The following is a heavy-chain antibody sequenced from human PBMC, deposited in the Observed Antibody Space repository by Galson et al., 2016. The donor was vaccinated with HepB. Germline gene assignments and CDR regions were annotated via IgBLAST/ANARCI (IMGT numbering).Heavy chain of an antibody. CDR3: VRDSGLCSGGSCDGDAFDI. CDR1: GFTLSSYW. Sequence: SLRLSCAASGFTLSSYWMTWVRQAPGKGLEWVANIKQDGIEKYHADSVRGRFTISRDNTKDSLYLQMSDLRAEDTAVYYCVRDSGLCSGGSCDGDAFDIWGQGTMVTVSS. CDR2: IKQDGIEK. V-gene: IGHV3-7*01. J-gene: IGHJ3*02. D-gene: IGHD2-15*01.